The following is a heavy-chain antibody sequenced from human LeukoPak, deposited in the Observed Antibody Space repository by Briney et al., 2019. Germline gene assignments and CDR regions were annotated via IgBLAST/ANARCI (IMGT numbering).Heavy chain of an antibody. Sequence: GESLKISCKGSGYSFTSYWIGWVRQMPGKGLEWMGIIYPGDSDTNYSPSFQGHVTISADKSISTAYLQWSSLKASDNAMYYCAQSRITGTTDWFDPWGQGTLVTVSS. V-gene: IGHV5-51*01. J-gene: IGHJ5*02. CDR2: IYPGDSDT. D-gene: IGHD1-7*01. CDR3: AQSRITGTTDWFDP. CDR1: GYSFTSYW.